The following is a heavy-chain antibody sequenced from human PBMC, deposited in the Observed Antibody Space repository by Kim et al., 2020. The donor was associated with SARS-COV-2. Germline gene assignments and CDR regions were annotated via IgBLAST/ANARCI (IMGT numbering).Heavy chain of an antibody. CDR2: IYHSGST. D-gene: IGHD1-26*01. CDR1: GYSISSGYY. V-gene: IGHV4-38-2*02. J-gene: IGHJ4*02. CDR3: ARAGELLLQHPFDY. Sequence: SETLSLTCTVSGYSISSGYYWGWLRHPPGNVLEWIGIIYHSGSTYYNPSVKSRVTISVDTSKNQFSLKLSSVTAADTAVYYCARAGELLLQHPFDYWGQGTLVTVSS.